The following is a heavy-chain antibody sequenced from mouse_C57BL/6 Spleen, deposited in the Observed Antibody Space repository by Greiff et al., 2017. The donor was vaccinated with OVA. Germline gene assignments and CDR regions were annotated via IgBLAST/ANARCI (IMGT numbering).Heavy chain of an antibody. D-gene: IGHD2-3*01. Sequence: VQLQQSGPELVKPGASVKIPCKASGYTFTDYNMDWVKQSHGKSLEWIGDINPNNGGTIYNQKFKGKATLTVDNSSSTAYMELRSLTSEDTAVYYCARRCYDCSFAYWGQGTLVTVSA. CDR3: ARRCYDCSFAY. CDR1: GYTFTDYN. V-gene: IGHV1-18*01. CDR2: INPNNGGT. J-gene: IGHJ3*01.